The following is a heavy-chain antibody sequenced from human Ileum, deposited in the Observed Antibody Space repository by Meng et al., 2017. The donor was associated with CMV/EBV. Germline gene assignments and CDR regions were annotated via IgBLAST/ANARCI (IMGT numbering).Heavy chain of an antibody. V-gene: IGHV6-1*01. D-gene: IGHD1-1*01. CDR1: GDTVSSNLAA. CDR2: TYFRSEWYN. CDR3: TRDSWNWKFDY. J-gene: IGHJ4*02. Sequence: SQTLSLTCAISGDTVSSNLAAWNWIRLSPSRGLEWLGRTYFRSEWYNDYAVSVKSRITINPDTSKNQFSLHLNSVTPEDTAVYYCTRDSWNWKFDYWGQGTPVTVSS.